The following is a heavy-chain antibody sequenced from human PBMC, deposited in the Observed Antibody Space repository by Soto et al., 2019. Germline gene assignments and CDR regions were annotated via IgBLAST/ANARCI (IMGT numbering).Heavy chain of an antibody. CDR3: ARDVARRDGYNRFDY. CDR1: GYTFTSYA. V-gene: IGHV7-4-1*01. J-gene: IGHJ4*02. D-gene: IGHD5-12*01. Sequence: ASVKVSCKASGYTFTSYAMNWVRQAPGQVLEWMGWINTNTGNPTYAQGFTGRFVFSLDTSVSTAYLQICSLKAEDTAVYYCARDVARRDGYNRFDYWGQGTLVTVSS. CDR2: INTNTGNP.